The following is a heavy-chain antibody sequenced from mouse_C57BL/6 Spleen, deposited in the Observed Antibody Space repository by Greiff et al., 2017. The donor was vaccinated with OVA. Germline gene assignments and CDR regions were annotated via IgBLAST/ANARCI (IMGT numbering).Heavy chain of an antibody. J-gene: IGHJ1*03. CDR3: ARGTTVVYWYFDV. CDR1: GYTFTSYW. CDR2: IDPNSGGT. Sequence: QVHVKQPGAELVKPGASVKLSCKASGYTFTSYWMHWVKQRPGRGLEWIGRIDPNSGGTKYNEKFKSKATLTVDKPSSTAYMQLSSLTSEDSAVYYCARGTTVVYWYFDVWGTGTTVTVSS. V-gene: IGHV1-72*01. D-gene: IGHD1-1*01.